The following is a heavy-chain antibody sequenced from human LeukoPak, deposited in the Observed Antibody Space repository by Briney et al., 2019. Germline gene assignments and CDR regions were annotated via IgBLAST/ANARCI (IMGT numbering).Heavy chain of an antibody. D-gene: IGHD1-1*01. Sequence: PGGSLRLSCAASGFTFSDYNMHWVRQAPGKGLEWVALIWFDGSSKYYADSVKGRFTISRDNSKNTLYLQMNSLRAEDTAVYYCARDWNDGCLDYWGRGTLVTVSS. CDR3: ARDWNDGCLDY. J-gene: IGHJ4*02. CDR2: IWFDGSSK. V-gene: IGHV3-33*08. CDR1: GFTFSDYN.